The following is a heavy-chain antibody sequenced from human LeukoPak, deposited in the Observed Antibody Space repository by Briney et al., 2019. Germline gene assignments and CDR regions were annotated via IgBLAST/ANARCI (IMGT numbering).Heavy chain of an antibody. D-gene: IGHD3-22*01. CDR1: GFAFSSHE. CDR2: ISSSGSTI. CDR3: ARRSRGYALFYFDY. Sequence: PGGSLRLSCAASGFAFSSHEMNWVRQAPGKGLEWVSSISSSGSTIYYADSVKGRFTISRDNAKNSLYLQMNSLRAEDTAFYYSARRSRGYALFYFDYWGQGTLVTVSS. J-gene: IGHJ4*02. V-gene: IGHV3-48*03.